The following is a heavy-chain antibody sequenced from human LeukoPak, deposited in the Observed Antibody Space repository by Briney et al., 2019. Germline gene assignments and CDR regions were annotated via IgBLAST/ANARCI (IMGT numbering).Heavy chain of an antibody. CDR2: MNGSGGGE. CDR1: GFTFSSYA. D-gene: IGHD1-26*01. CDR3: AKAPTISPAACPKPDY. V-gene: IGHV3-23*01. J-gene: IGHJ4*02. Sequence: PGGSLRLSCAASGFTFSSYAMSWVRQAPRKGLEWVAAMNGSGGGEYYVESVKGRFTISRDNSRNTLFLHMNSLRAEDTAVYYFAKAPTISPAACPKPDYWGQGTLVTVSS.